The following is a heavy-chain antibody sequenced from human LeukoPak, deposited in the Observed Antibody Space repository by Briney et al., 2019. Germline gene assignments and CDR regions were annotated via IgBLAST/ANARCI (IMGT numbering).Heavy chain of an antibody. V-gene: IGHV3-23*01. CDR2: IGGSDGST. J-gene: IGHJ4*02. Sequence: GGSLRLSCAASGFTFINFAMSWVRQAPGKGLEWVSAIGGSDGSTYYADSVKGRFTISRDNSKNTLYLEMNSLSPDDTAVYYCARGVEPLAANTLAYWGQGTLVTVSS. CDR3: ARGVEPLAANTLAY. CDR1: GFTFINFA. D-gene: IGHD1-14*01.